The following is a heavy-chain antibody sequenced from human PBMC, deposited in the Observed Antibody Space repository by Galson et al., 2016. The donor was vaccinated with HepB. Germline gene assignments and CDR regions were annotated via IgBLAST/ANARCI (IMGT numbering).Heavy chain of an antibody. Sequence: SLRLSCAASGFNLSSYAMHWVRQAPGKGLEWVAVISYDGNNKYYGDSVQGQFTISRDNSKNTLYRQLNSLRAEDTAVYYCARDGEYDSSGYHQGFDYWGQGTLVTVSS. V-gene: IGHV3-30*04. CDR1: GFNLSSYA. J-gene: IGHJ4*02. D-gene: IGHD3-22*01. CDR2: ISYDGNNK. CDR3: ARDGEYDSSGYHQGFDY.